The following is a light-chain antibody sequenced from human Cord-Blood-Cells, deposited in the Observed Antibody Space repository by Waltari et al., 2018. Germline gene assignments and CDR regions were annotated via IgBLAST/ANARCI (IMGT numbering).Light chain of an antibody. CDR2: SAS. CDR3: QQSYSTPPT. Sequence: DLPMTQSPSSLSASVGDRVTITCRASQSISSYLNWYQQKPGKAPKLLIYSASSLQSGVPSRCSGSGSGTDVTLTISSLQPEDVATYYCQQSYSTPPTFGQGTKVEIK. V-gene: IGKV1-39*01. CDR1: QSISSY. J-gene: IGKJ1*01.